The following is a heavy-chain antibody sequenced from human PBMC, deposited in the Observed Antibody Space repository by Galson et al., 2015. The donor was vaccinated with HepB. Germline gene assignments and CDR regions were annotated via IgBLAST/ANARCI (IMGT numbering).Heavy chain of an antibody. Sequence: LRLSCAASGFTFDDYGMSWVRQAPGKGLEWVSGINWNGGSTGYADSVKGRFTISRDNAKNSLYLQMNSLRAEDTALYYCASHSVPAAPSFYYGMDVWGQGTTVTVSS. D-gene: IGHD2-2*01. CDR2: INWNGGST. CDR3: ASHSVPAAPSFYYGMDV. V-gene: IGHV3-20*04. CDR1: GFTFDDYG. J-gene: IGHJ6*02.